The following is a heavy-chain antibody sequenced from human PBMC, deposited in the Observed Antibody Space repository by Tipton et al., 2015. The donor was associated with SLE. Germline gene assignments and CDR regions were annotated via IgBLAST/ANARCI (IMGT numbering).Heavy chain of an antibody. J-gene: IGHJ2*01. CDR2: IYTRGST. CDR3: ARDPAIVVVPAAMMNWYFDL. Sequence: TLSLTCTVSGGSISSGSYYWSWIRQPAGKGLEWIGRIYTRGSTNYNPSLKSRVTISVDTSKNQFSLKLSSMTAADTAVYYCARDPAIVVVPAAMMNWYFDLWGRGTLVTVSS. CDR1: GGSISSGSYY. V-gene: IGHV4-61*02. D-gene: IGHD2-2*01.